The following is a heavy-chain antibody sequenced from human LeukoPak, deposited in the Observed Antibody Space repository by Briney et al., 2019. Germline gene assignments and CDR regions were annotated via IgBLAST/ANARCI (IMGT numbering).Heavy chain of an antibody. CDR2: IRYDGSNK. Sequence: PGGSLRLSCAASGFTFSSYGMHWVRQAPGKGLEWVAFIRYDGSNKYYADSVKGRFTISRDNAKNSLYLQMNSLRAEDLALYYCAKDIGGYYSDAFDIWGQGTMVTVSS. CDR3: AKDIGGYYSDAFDI. CDR1: GFTFSSYG. V-gene: IGHV3-30*02. J-gene: IGHJ3*02. D-gene: IGHD3-22*01.